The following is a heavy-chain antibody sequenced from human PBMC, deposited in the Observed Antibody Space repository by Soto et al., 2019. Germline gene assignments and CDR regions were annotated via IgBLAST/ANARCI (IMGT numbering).Heavy chain of an antibody. J-gene: IGHJ6*02. V-gene: IGHV4-31*03. D-gene: IGHD1-1*01. Sequence: SETLSLTCTVSGGSISSGGYYWSWIRQHPGKGLEWIGYIYYSGSTYYNPSLKSRVTISVDTSKNQFSLKLSSVTAADTAVYYCARDLLMYTAHDQYYYYGMDVWGQGTTVTVSS. CDR2: IYYSGST. CDR3: ARDLLMYTAHDQYYYYGMDV. CDR1: GGSISSGGYY.